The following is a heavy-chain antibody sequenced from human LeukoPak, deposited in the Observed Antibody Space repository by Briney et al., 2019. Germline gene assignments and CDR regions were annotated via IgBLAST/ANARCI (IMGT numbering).Heavy chain of an antibody. CDR2: INTDGSST. CDR1: GFTFSSYW. V-gene: IGHV3-74*01. D-gene: IGHD1-26*01. J-gene: IGHJ4*02. CDR3: ASVREWQLQNAPFDY. Sequence: RPGGSLRLSCAASGFTFSSYWMHWVRQAPGMGLVWVSRINTDGSSTSYADSVKGRFTISRDSAKDTLYLQMNSLRAEDTAVYYCASVREWQLQNAPFDYWGQGTLVTVSS.